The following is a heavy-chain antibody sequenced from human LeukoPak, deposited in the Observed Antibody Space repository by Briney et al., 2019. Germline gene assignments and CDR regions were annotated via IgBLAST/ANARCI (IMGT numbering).Heavy chain of an antibody. CDR1: GFTFSSYG. CDR2: IRYDGSNK. CDR3: AILGGYSYGGRYFDY. V-gene: IGHV3-30*02. D-gene: IGHD5-18*01. Sequence: GGSLRLSYAASGFTFSSYGMHWVRQAPGKGLGWVAFIRYDGSNKYYADSVKGRFTISRDNSKNTLYLQMNSLRAEDTAVYYCAILGGYSYGGRYFDYWGQGTLVTVSS. J-gene: IGHJ4*02.